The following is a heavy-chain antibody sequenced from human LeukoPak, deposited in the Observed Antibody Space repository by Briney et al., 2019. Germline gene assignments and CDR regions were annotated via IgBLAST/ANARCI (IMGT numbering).Heavy chain of an antibody. CDR2: IIPIFGTA. CDR1: GGTFSSYA. Sequence: ASVKVSCKASGGTFSSYAISWVRQAPGQGLEWMGGIIPIFGTANYAQKFQGRVTITADESTSTAYMELSSLRSEDTAVYYCARASNHYNFDAFDIWGQGTMVTVSS. J-gene: IGHJ3*02. CDR3: ARASNHYNFDAFDI. V-gene: IGHV1-69*13. D-gene: IGHD1-1*01.